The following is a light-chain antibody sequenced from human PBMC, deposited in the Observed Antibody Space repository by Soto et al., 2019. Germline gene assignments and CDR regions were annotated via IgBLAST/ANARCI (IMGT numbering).Light chain of an antibody. CDR2: DVA. CDR3: VSYTSSTTYV. J-gene: IGLJ1*01. V-gene: IGLV2-14*01. CDR1: SSDVGGSNF. Sequence: QSVLTQPASVSDSPGQSITISCTGTSSDVGGSNFVSWYQHHPGKPPKLIIYDVANRPAGVSNRFSGSKSGSTASLIISRLQTEDEADYYCVSYTSSTTYVFGTGTKLTVL.